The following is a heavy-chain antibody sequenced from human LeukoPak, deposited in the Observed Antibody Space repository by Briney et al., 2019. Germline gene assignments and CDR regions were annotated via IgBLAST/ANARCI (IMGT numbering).Heavy chain of an antibody. CDR2: MNPNSGNT. CDR1: GYTFTSYD. D-gene: IGHD6-19*01. V-gene: IGHV1-8*01. CDR3: ARGAVAVTDAFDI. Sequence: ASVKVSCKASGYTFTSYDINWVRQATGQGLEWMEWMNPNSGNTGYAQKFQGRVTMTRNTSMSTAYMELSSLRSEDTAVYYCARGAVAVTDAFDIWGQGTMVTVSS. J-gene: IGHJ3*02.